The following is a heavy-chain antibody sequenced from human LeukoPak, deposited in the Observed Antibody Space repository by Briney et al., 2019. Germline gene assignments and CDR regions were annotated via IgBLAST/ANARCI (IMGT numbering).Heavy chain of an antibody. Sequence: ASVKVSCKVSGYTLTELSMHWVRQAPGKGLEWMGGFDPEDGETIYAQKFQGRVTMTEDTSTDTAYMELSSLRSEDTAVYYCATGYHYDILTGYYYYGMDVWGKGTTVTVSS. J-gene: IGHJ6*04. CDR2: FDPEDGET. CDR3: ATGYHYDILTGYYYYGMDV. V-gene: IGHV1-24*01. CDR1: GYTLTELS. D-gene: IGHD3-9*01.